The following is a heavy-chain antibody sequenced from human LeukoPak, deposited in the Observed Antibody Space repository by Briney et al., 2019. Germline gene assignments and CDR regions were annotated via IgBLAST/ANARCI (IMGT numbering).Heavy chain of an antibody. CDR3: ARGKGHGFEM. CDR1: GFTFSSSW. V-gene: IGHV3-74*01. D-gene: IGHD3-10*01. CDR2: INSDGSST. J-gene: IGHJ3*02. Sequence: GESQRLSCVVSGFTFSSSWMHWVRQAPGKGQVWVSRINSDGSSTNYADSVKGRFTISRDNAKNTLYLQLNSLRDEDTAVHYCARGKGHGFEMWGQGTMVTVSS.